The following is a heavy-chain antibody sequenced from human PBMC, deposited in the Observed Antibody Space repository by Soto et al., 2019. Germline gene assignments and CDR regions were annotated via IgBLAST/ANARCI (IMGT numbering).Heavy chain of an antibody. V-gene: IGHV3-30-3*01. CDR1: EFTFSDYA. J-gene: IGHJ3*02. CDR2: ISDDGDKV. Sequence: LRLSCAASEFTFSDYAMHWVRQAPGKGLEWVAVISDDGDKVFYADSMKDRLTISRDNSKSTLFLQLTSLGPEDTALYYCARAHYHDSSRPNGPAFDIWGQGTLVTVSS. D-gene: IGHD3-22*01. CDR3: ARAHYHDSSRPNGPAFDI.